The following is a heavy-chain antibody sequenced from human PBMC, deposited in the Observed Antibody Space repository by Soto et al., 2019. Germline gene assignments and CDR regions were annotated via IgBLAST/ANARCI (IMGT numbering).Heavy chain of an antibody. D-gene: IGHD6-25*01. Sequence: PSETLSLTCTVSGGSVSSGSYYWSWIRQPPGKGLEWIGYIYYSGSTNYNPSLKSRVTISVDTSKNQFPLKLSSVTAADTAVYYCARTATRILIFDYWGQGTLVTVSS. CDR2: IYYSGST. V-gene: IGHV4-61*01. J-gene: IGHJ4*02. CDR1: GGSVSSGSYY. CDR3: ARTATRILIFDY.